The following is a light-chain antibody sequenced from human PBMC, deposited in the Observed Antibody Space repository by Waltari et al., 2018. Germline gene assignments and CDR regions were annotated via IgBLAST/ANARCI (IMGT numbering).Light chain of an antibody. CDR1: SGHSRNI. V-gene: IGLV4-69*01. CDR3: QTGGHGTWV. CDR2: VNSDGSH. Sequence: QLVVTQSPSASASLGPSVKLTCTLSSGHSRNIIAWLQQQPEKGPRYLMKVNSDGSHSRGDEIPDRFSGSSSGAERHLTISSLQAEDEADYYCQTGGHGTWVFGGGTKLTVL. J-gene: IGLJ3*02.